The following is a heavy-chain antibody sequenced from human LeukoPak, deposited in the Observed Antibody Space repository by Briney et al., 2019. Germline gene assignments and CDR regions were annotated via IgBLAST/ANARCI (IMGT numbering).Heavy chain of an antibody. D-gene: IGHD1-26*01. CDR2: IHSGGSI. CDR3: ARDGWELLLDYYFDY. J-gene: IGHJ4*02. CDR1: GLIVSSNY. V-gene: IGHV3-53*05. Sequence: PGGSLRLSCAASGLIVSSNYMNWVRQAPGKGLEWVSVIHSGGSIYYADSVKGRFTISRDNSKNTLYLQMNSLRAEDTAVYYCARDGWELLLDYYFDYWGQGTLVTVSS.